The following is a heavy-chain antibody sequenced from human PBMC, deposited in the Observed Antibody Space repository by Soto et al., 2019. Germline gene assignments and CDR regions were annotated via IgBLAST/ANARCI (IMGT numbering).Heavy chain of an antibody. CDR2: INAGNGNT. Sequence: ASVKVCCKASGYTFTSYAMQWVRQAPGQRLEWMGWINAGNGNTKYSQKLQGRVTMTTDTSTSTAYMELRSLRSDDTAVYYCATPQTTVTTAVADYGMDVWGQGTTVTVSS. J-gene: IGHJ6*02. CDR1: GYTFTSYA. CDR3: ATPQTTVTTAVADYGMDV. D-gene: IGHD4-17*01. V-gene: IGHV1-3*01.